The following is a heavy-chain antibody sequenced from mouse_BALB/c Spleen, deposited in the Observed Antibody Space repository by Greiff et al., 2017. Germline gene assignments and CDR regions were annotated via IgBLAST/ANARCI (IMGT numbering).Heavy chain of an antibody. CDR3: ARDYWAMDY. Sequence: EVQLQQSGPELVKPGASVKISCKASGYSFTGYYMHWVKQSHVKSLEWIGRINPYNGATSYNQNFKDKASLTVDKSSSTAYMELHSLTSEDSAVYYCARDYWAMDYWGQGTSVTVSS. CDR2: INPYNGAT. CDR1: GYSFTGYY. V-gene: IGHV1-26*01. J-gene: IGHJ4*01. D-gene: IGHD1-1*02.